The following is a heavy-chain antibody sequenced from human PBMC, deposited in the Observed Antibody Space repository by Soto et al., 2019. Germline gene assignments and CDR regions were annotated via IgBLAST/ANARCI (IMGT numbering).Heavy chain of an antibody. Sequence: EVRLLESGGGLVQPGGSLRLSCEGSGFTLSNYGMDWVRQAPGKGLEWVSFISGAGDTTYYADSVKGRFTISRDNSKNTLYLQMNSLRAEDTAIYYCDKSFSHCNVWRAYRHKTHFDYWGQGALVTVTS. J-gene: IGHJ4*02. D-gene: IGHD3-16*01. V-gene: IGHV3-23*01. CDR3: DKSFSHCNVWRAYRHKTHFDY. CDR2: ISGAGDTT. CDR1: GFTLSNYG.